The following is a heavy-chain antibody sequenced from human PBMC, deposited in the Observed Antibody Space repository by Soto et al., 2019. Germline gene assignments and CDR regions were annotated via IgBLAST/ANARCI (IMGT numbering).Heavy chain of an antibody. V-gene: IGHV3-15*01. Sequence: GEPLRLSCAASGFTSSNDWMSWVRQAPGKGLEWVGRIKSKTDGGTTDYAAPVKGRFTISRDDSKNTLYLQMNSLKTEDTAVYYCTTDRWFGEDTGDYYGMDVWGQGTTVTGSS. CDR2: IKSKTDGGTT. CDR3: TTDRWFGEDTGDYYGMDV. J-gene: IGHJ6*02. D-gene: IGHD3-10*01. CDR1: GFTSSNDW.